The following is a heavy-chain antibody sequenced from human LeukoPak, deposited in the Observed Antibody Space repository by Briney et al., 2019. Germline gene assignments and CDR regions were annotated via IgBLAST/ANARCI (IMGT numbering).Heavy chain of an antibody. CDR1: GFTFSSYE. J-gene: IGHJ4*02. D-gene: IGHD3-10*01. V-gene: IGHV3-48*03. CDR2: ISSSGSTI. Sequence: PGGSLRLSCAASGFTFSSYEMNWVRQAPGKGLEWVSYISSSGSTIYYADSVKGRFTISRDNAKNSLYLQMNSLRAGDTAVYYCAVLLWFGELSGFDYWGQGTLVTVSS. CDR3: AVLLWFGELSGFDY.